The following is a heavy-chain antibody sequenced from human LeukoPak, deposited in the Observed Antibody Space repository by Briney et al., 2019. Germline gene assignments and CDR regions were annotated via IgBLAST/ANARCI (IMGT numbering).Heavy chain of an antibody. CDR2: FDPEDGET. D-gene: IGHD6-13*01. Sequence: ASVEVSCKVSGYTLTELSMHWVRQAPGKGLEWMGGFDPEDGETIYAQKFQGRVTMTEDTSTDTAYMELSSLRSEDTAVYYCATGYSSSRHNWFDPWGQGTLVTVSS. CDR3: ATGYSSSRHNWFDP. CDR1: GYTLTELS. J-gene: IGHJ5*02. V-gene: IGHV1-24*01.